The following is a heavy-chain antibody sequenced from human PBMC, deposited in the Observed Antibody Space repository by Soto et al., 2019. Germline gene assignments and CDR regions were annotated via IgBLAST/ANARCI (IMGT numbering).Heavy chain of an antibody. D-gene: IGHD3-10*01. J-gene: IGHJ4*02. V-gene: IGHV3-23*01. CDR3: AKQRAGYGSGSDTYYFDF. CDR1: GFTFSTYA. CDR2: LSGSGGTS. Sequence: EVQLLESGGGLVQPGGSLRLSCSTSGFTFSTYAMNGVGLAPGKGLGWVSALSGSGGTSYYADSVRGRFTISRDNSKNTLFLQMNSLRAEDTGLYYCAKQRAGYGSGSDTYYFDFWGQGTLVTVSS.